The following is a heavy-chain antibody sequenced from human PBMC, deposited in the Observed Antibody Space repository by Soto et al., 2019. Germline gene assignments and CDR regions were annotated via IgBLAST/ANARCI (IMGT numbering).Heavy chain of an antibody. CDR3: AWQWLAEFDAFDI. CDR1: GGTFSSYT. Sequence: SVKVSCKASGGTFSSYTISWVRQAPGQGLEWKGRIIPILGIANYAQKFQGRVTITADKSTSTAYMELSSLRSEDTAVYYCAWQWLAEFDAFDIWGQGTMVTVSS. D-gene: IGHD6-19*01. V-gene: IGHV1-69*02. J-gene: IGHJ3*02. CDR2: IIPILGIA.